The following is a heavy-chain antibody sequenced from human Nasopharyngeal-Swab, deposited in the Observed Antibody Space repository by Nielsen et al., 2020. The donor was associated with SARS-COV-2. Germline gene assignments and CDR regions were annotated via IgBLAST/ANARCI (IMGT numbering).Heavy chain of an antibody. V-gene: IGHV3-21*01. Sequence: GESLKISCAASGFTFGTYSMNWVRQAPGKGLEWVSSISSSSTYIYYADSVKGRFTISRDNAKNSLYLQMNSLRAEDTAVYYCAGAYGSGSYFALDLWGQGTMVTVSS. D-gene: IGHD3-10*01. CDR2: ISSSSTYI. CDR1: GFTFGTYS. J-gene: IGHJ3*01. CDR3: AGAYGSGSYFALDL.